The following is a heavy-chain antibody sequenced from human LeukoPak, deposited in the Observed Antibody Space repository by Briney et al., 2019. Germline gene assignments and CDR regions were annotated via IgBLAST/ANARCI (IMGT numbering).Heavy chain of an antibody. D-gene: IGHD1-26*01. J-gene: IGHJ4*02. CDR2: IRKDGNEK. V-gene: IGHV3-7*04. CDR1: GFTYSSYW. CDR3: ARDGYSGSYYDY. Sequence: GGSLRLSCAVSGFTYSSYWMSWVRQAPGKGLEWVANIRKDGNEKYYVDSVKGRFTISRDNARNSLYLEMNSLRAEDTAVYYCARDGYSGSYYDYWGQGTLVTVSS.